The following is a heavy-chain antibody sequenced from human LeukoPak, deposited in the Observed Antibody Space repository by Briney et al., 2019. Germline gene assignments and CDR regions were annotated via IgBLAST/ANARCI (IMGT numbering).Heavy chain of an antibody. J-gene: IGHJ5*02. CDR1: GGSISSYY. CDR2: VYYSGST. Sequence: SETLSLTCTASGGSISSYYWSWIRQPPGKGLEWIGYVYYSGSTNYNPSLKSRVYISVDTSKNQLSLKLRSVTAAVTAVYYCVRAAGSSSWSTWGQGALVTVFS. CDR3: VRAAGSSSWST. D-gene: IGHD6-13*01. V-gene: IGHV4-59*01.